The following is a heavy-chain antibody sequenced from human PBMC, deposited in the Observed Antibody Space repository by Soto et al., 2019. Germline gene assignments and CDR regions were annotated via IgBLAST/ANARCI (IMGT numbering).Heavy chain of an antibody. CDR1: GFTFSSYS. D-gene: IGHD3-3*01. J-gene: IGHJ4*02. CDR3: ARGPLQAIFGVVPTTTYDY. Sequence: PGGSLRLSCAASGFTFSSYSMNWVRQAPGKGLEWVSYISSSSSTIYYADSVKGRFTISRDNAKNSLYLQMNSLRAEDTAVYYCARGPLQAIFGVVPTTTYDYWGQGTLVTVSS. V-gene: IGHV3-48*01. CDR2: ISSSSSTI.